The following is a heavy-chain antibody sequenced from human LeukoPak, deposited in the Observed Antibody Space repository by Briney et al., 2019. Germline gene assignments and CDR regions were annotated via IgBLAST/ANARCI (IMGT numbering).Heavy chain of an antibody. Sequence: GASVTVSFKSSGFTFTGHYIHWVRQAPGQGLEWMGYIGPRNSDASYAEKFQGRVTMTRDTYLSTAYMELSRLTSDDTAVYYCAREGSDQLSKEFDYWGQGTLVTVSS. J-gene: IGHJ4*02. V-gene: IGHV1-2*02. CDR2: IGPRNSDA. CDR3: AREGSDQLSKEFDY. CDR1: GFTFTGHY. D-gene: IGHD2-2*01.